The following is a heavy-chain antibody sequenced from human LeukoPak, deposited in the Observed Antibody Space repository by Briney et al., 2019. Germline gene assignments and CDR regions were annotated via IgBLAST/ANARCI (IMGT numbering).Heavy chain of an antibody. Sequence: SETLSLTCAVSGGSISSGGYSWSWIRQPPGKGLEWIGYIYHSGSTYYNPSLKSRVTISVDRSKNQFSLKLSSVTAADTAVYYCARTGYYDSSAFYYFDYWGQGTLVTVSS. D-gene: IGHD3-22*01. CDR2: IYHSGST. V-gene: IGHV4-30-2*01. CDR3: ARTGYYDSSAFYYFDY. J-gene: IGHJ4*02. CDR1: GGSISSGGYS.